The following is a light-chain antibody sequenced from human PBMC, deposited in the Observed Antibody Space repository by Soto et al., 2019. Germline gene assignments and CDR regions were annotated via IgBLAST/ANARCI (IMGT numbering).Light chain of an antibody. J-gene: IGKJ1*01. CDR2: GAS. CDR3: QQYKDWPPT. CDR1: QSVSSN. V-gene: IGKV3D-15*01. Sequence: EIVMTQSPATLSVSPGERATLSCRASQSVSSNLAWYQQKLGQAPRLLIYGASTRATGIPDRFSGSGSGTDFTLTISRLEPEDFAVYYCQQYKDWPPTFGQGTKGDIK.